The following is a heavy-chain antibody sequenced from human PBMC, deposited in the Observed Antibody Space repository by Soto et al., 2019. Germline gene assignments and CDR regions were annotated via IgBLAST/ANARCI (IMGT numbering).Heavy chain of an antibody. D-gene: IGHD6-6*01. V-gene: IGHV4-39*01. Sequence: QLQLQESGPGLVKPSETLSLTCTVSGGSISSSSYYWGWIRQPPGKGLEWIGSIYYSGSTYYNPSLKSRVTISVDTSKNQFSLKLSSVTAADTAVYYCARHAARPSRINMYYFDYWGQGTLVTVSS. CDR2: IYYSGST. J-gene: IGHJ4*02. CDR3: ARHAARPSRINMYYFDY. CDR1: GGSISSSSYY.